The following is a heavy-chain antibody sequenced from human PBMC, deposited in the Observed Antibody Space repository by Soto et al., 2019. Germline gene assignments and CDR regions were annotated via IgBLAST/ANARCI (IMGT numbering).Heavy chain of an antibody. D-gene: IGHD7-27*01. CDR3: ARTLGNWYVDL. J-gene: IGHJ2*01. Sequence: QLVESGGGLIQTGGSMRLSCIGSEYSFSSFEMNWVRQAPGKGLEWVSYMSTSGADIKYADSVKGRFTVSRDNSKNALFRQMDSRRAVDPAIYYCARTLGNWYVDLWGRGTLVTVSS. CDR2: MSTSGADI. V-gene: IGHV3-48*03. CDR1: EYSFSSFE.